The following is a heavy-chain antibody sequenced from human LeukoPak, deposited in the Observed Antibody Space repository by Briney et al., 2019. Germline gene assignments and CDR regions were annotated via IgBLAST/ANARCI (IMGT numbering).Heavy chain of an antibody. D-gene: IGHD3-10*01. CDR1: GGSFSGYY. J-gene: IGHJ3*02. CDR2: INHSGST. V-gene: IGHV4-34*01. Sequence: SETLSLTCAVYGGSFSGYYWSWIRQPPGKGLEWIGEINHSGSTNYNPSLKSRVTISVDTSKNQFSLKLSSVTAADTAVCYCARGLPSGAFDIWGQGTMVTVSS. CDR3: ARGLPSGAFDI.